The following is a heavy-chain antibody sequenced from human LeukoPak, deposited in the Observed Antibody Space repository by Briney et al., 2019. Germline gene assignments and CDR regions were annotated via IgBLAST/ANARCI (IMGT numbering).Heavy chain of an antibody. CDR2: IIPILGIA. Sequence: SVKVSCKASGGTFSSYAISWVRQAPGQGLEWMGRIIPILGIANYAQKFQGRVTITADKSTSTAYMELSSLRSEDTAVYYCAGVYSSSTSWVDCWGQGTLVTVSS. D-gene: IGHD6-6*01. CDR3: AGVYSSSTSWVDC. V-gene: IGHV1-69*04. J-gene: IGHJ4*02. CDR1: GGTFSSYA.